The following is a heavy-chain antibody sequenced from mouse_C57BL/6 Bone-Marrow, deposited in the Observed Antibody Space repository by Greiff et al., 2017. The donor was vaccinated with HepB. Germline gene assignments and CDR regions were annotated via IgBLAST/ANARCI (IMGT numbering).Heavy chain of an antibody. Sequence: VQRVESGPGLVQPSQSLSITCTVSGFSLTSYGVHWVRQSPGKGLEWLGVIWRGGSTDYNAAFMSRLSITKDNSKSQVFFKMNSLQADDTAIYYCAKRGYDSYYAMDYWGQGTSVTVSS. V-gene: IGHV2-5*01. J-gene: IGHJ4*01. CDR2: IWRGGST. CDR1: GFSLTSYG. CDR3: AKRGYDSYYAMDY. D-gene: IGHD2-4*01.